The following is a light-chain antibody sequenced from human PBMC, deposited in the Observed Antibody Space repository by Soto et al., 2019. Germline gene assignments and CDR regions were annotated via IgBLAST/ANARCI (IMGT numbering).Light chain of an antibody. J-gene: IGKJ1*01. CDR3: QQYGSSPIT. CDR1: QSFRGL. CDR2: DAY. Sequence: TLLIQCPVTLSLFSGEEAPLSFRASQSFRGLLAWYQQKPGQAPRLLIYDAYNRATGIPPRFSGSGSGTDFTLTISRLEPEDFAVYYCQQYGSSPITFGQGTKVDI. V-gene: IGKV3-20*01.